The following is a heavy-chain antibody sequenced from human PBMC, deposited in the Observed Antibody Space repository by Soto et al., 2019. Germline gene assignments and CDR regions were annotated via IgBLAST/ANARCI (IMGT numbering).Heavy chain of an antibody. CDR1: GFTFSSYA. J-gene: IGHJ4*02. V-gene: IGHV3-23*01. Sequence: EVQLLESGGGLVQPGGSLRLSCAASGFTFSSYAMSWVRQAPGKGLEWVSAVSGSGGSTYYADSVKGRFTITRDNSKNTLYLQMNSLRAEDTAVYYCAKGGLLWFWELYLFDYWGQGTLVTVSS. CDR3: AKGGLLWFWELYLFDY. D-gene: IGHD3-10*01. CDR2: VSGSGGST.